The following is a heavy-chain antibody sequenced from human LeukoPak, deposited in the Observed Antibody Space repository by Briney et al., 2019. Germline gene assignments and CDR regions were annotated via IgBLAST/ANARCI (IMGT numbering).Heavy chain of an antibody. V-gene: IGHV3-48*03. D-gene: IGHD5-18*01. J-gene: IGHJ4*02. CDR2: ISSSAGTT. CDR1: GFTFSSYE. Sequence: RPGGSLRLSCAASGFTFSSYEMNWVRQAPGKGLEWVSCISSSAGTTYYADSVKGRFTISRDNAKNSLYLQMNSLRAEDTAVYFCARQQQQLWYDWGQGTLVTVSS. CDR3: ARQQQQLWYD.